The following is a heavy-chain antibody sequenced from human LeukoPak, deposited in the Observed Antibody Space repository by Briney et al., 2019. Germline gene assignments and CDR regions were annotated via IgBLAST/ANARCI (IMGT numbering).Heavy chain of an antibody. CDR3: ARVVAARPYYYYGMDV. D-gene: IGHD6-6*01. J-gene: IGHJ6*02. CDR2: ISSSSSYI. V-gene: IGHV3-21*01. Sequence: GGSLRLSCAASGFTFSSYSMNWVRQAPGKGLEWVSSISSSSSYIYYADSVKGRFTISRDNANNSLYLQMNSVRAEDMAVYYCARVVAARPYYYYGMDVWGQGTTVTVSS. CDR1: GFTFSSYS.